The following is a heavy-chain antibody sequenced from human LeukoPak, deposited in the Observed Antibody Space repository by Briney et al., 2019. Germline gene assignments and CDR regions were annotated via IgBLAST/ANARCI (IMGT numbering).Heavy chain of an antibody. V-gene: IGHV1-69*13. Sequence: ASVKVSCKASGGTFSSYAISWVRQAPGQGLEWMGGIIPIFGTANYAQKFQGRVTITADESTSTAYMELSSLRSEDTAVYYCASRQAGDFWSGYYRWGQGTLVTVSS. CDR1: GGTFSSYA. CDR2: IIPIFGTA. CDR3: ASRQAGDFWSGYYR. J-gene: IGHJ5*02. D-gene: IGHD3-3*01.